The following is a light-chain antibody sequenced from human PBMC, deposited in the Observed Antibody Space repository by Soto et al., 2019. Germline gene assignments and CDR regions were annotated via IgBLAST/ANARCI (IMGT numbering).Light chain of an antibody. CDR2: GVS. J-gene: IGKJ5*01. CDR3: QQYNNWPIT. Sequence: EIVITQSPSTLSFSPLEIATLSCRASQNILSNLAWYQQKPGQAPRLLIYGVSTRATGIPARFSGSGSGTELTLTISSLQSEDFEIYYCQQYNNWPITFGQGTRLEIK. V-gene: IGKV3-15*01. CDR1: QNILSN.